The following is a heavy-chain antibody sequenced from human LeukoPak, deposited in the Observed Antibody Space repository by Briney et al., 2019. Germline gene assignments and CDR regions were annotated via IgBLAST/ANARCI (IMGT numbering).Heavy chain of an antibody. V-gene: IGHV4-61*02. Sequence: SQTLSLTCTVSGGSISSGSYYWSWIRQPAGKGLEWIGRIYTSGSTNYNPSLKSRVTISVDTSKNQFSLKLSSVTAADTAVYYCARGPTGSGWYYFDYWGQGTLVTVSS. CDR3: ARGPTGSGWYYFDY. J-gene: IGHJ4*02. CDR1: GGSISSGSYY. D-gene: IGHD6-19*01. CDR2: IYTSGST.